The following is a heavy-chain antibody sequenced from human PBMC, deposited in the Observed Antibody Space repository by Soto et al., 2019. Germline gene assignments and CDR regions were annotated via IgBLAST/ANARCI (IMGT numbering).Heavy chain of an antibody. Sequence: SETLSLTYTVSGGSISSYYWSWIRQPPGKGLEWIGHIYYSGSTNYNPSLKSRVTISVDTSKNQFSLRLSSVSAADTAVYYCTGAYYDVSGYSLDPWGQGTSVT. CDR3: TGAYYDVSGYSLDP. D-gene: IGHD3-22*01. J-gene: IGHJ5*02. CDR1: GGSISSYY. CDR2: IYYSGST. V-gene: IGHV4-59*01.